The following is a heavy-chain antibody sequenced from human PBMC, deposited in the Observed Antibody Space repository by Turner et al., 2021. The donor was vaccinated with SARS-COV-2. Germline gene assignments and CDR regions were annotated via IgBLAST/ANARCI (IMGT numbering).Heavy chain of an antibody. CDR1: GFTFSRYS. D-gene: IGHD3-3*01. V-gene: IGHV3-21*01. J-gene: IGHJ6*02. Sequence: EVQLVESGGGLVKPGGSLRLSCAASGFTFSRYSMNWVPQAPGKGLEWVSSISSSSSYIYYADSVKGRFTISRDNAKNSLYLQMNSLRAEDTAVYYCARVRPLSYGFLEWFYYYGMDVWGQGTTVTVSS. CDR3: ARVRPLSYGFLEWFYYYGMDV. CDR2: ISSSSSYI.